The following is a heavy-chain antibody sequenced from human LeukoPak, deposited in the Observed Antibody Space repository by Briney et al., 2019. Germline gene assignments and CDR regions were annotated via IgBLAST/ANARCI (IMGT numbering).Heavy chain of an antibody. Sequence: GGSLRLSCAASGFTFSNYWMHWIRQVPGKGLVWVSHIKYDGSATNYADSVKGRFTISRDNAKNTLYLRMNSLRAEDTAVYYCVSGSLQSGYNFDYWGQGALVTVS. V-gene: IGHV3-74*01. CDR2: IKYDGSAT. J-gene: IGHJ4*02. CDR3: VSGSLQSGYNFDY. D-gene: IGHD3-3*01. CDR1: GFTFSNYW.